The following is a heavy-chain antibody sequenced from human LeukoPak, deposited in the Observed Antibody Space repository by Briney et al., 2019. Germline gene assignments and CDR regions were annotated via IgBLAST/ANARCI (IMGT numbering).Heavy chain of an antibody. V-gene: IGHV5-51*01. J-gene: IGHJ5*02. CDR3: ARHEDPISSWYES. D-gene: IGHD6-13*01. CDR1: GYNFSNYW. Sequence: GESLKISCKGSGYNFSNYWIGWVRHLPGRGLEWMGTIFPDDSDTRYSPSFRGQVTMSADRSINTAYLHWRSLKASDTAMYYCARHEDPISSWYESWGQGTLVTVSS. CDR2: IFPDDSDT.